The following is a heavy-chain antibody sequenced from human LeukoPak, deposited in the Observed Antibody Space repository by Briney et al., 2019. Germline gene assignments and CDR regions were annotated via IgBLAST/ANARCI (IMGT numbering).Heavy chain of an antibody. Sequence: PGRSLRLSCAASGFPFSTYTVSWVRQAPGKGLQWVSSIIGGDATIYYADSVKGRFTISRDISKNTLYLQMNSLRAEDTAIYYCAKGASPFDYLGQGTLVTVSS. CDR3: AKGASPFDY. CDR1: GFPFSTYT. J-gene: IGHJ4*02. CDR2: IIGGDATI. V-gene: IGHV3-23*01.